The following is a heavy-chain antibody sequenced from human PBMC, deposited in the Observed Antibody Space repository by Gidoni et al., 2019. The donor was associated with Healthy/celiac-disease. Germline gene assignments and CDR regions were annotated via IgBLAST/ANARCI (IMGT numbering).Heavy chain of an antibody. CDR2: IYYSGST. J-gene: IGHJ4*02. V-gene: IGHV4-30-4*01. Sequence: QVQLQESGPGLVKPSQTLSLTCTVSGGSLSSGDYYWSWIRQPPGKGLEWIGYIYYSGSTYYNPSLKSRVTISVDTSKNQFSLKLSSVTAADTAVYYCARVVANSADTRTISTPLDYWGQGTLVTVSS. CDR1: GGSLSSGDYY. D-gene: IGHD3-9*01. CDR3: ARVVANSADTRTISTPLDY.